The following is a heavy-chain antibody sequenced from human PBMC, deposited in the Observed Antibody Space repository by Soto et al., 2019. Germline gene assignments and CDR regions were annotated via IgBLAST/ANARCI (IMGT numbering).Heavy chain of an antibody. CDR3: ARTDYGGNSVDAFDI. Sequence: SETLSLTCAVSGYSISSGYYWGWIRQPPGKGLEWIGSIYHSGSTNYNPSLKSRVTISVDTSKNQFSLKLSSVTAADTAVYYCARTDYGGNSVDAFDIWGQGTMVTVSS. D-gene: IGHD4-17*01. V-gene: IGHV4-38-2*01. CDR1: GYSISSGYY. J-gene: IGHJ3*02. CDR2: IYHSGST.